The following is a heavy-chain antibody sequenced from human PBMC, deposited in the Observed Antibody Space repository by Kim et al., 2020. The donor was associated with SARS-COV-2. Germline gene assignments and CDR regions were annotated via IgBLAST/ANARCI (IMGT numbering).Heavy chain of an antibody. CDR1: GFTFSTYA. Sequence: GGSLRLSCVAYGFTFSTYAMHWVRQAPGRGLEYVSAVNSDGDCTYYANSVKGRFTISRDNSKNTLYLEMGSLRSEDMAVYYCVSRDKRGSYGIWGQGTKVTVSS. D-gene: IGHD1-26*01. CDR2: VNSDGDCT. J-gene: IGHJ3*02. V-gene: IGHV3-64*01. CDR3: VSRDKRGSYGI.